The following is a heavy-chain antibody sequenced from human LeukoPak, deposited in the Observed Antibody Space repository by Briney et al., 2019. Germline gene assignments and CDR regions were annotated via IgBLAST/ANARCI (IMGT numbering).Heavy chain of an antibody. J-gene: IGHJ3*02. V-gene: IGHV3-72*01. Sequence: GGSLRLSCAASGFIFSDHYMDWVRQAPGKGLEWVGRTRNEANIYTTKYAASVKGRFTTSRDDSKNSLYLQMNSLKTEDTAVYYCASPVGATTVRAFDIWGQGTMVTVSS. CDR3: ASPVGATTVRAFDI. CDR2: TRNEANIYTT. CDR1: GFIFSDHY. D-gene: IGHD1-26*01.